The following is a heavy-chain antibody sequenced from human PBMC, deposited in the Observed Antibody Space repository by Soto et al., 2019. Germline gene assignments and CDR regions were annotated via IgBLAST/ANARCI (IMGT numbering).Heavy chain of an antibody. Sequence: QVQLVESEGGVVQPGRSLRLSCAASGFTFSSYAMHWVRQAPGKGLEWVAVISYDGSNKYYADSVKGRFTISRDNSKNTLYLQINSLRAEDTAVYYCARSTMVRGAPRRGGMDVWGQGTTVTVSS. J-gene: IGHJ6*02. D-gene: IGHD3-10*01. V-gene: IGHV3-30-3*01. CDR2: ISYDGSNK. CDR3: ARSTMVRGAPRRGGMDV. CDR1: GFTFSSYA.